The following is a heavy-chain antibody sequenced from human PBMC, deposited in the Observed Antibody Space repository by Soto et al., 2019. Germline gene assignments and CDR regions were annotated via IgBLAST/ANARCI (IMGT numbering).Heavy chain of an antibody. J-gene: IGHJ5*02. Sequence: SETLSLTCTVSGGSISSGGYYWSWIRQHPGKGLEWIGYIYYSGSTYYNPSLESRVTISVDTSKNQFSLKLSSVTAADTAVYYCARDGIAARPGDYNWFDPWGQGTLVTV. CDR1: GGSISSGGYY. CDR2: IYYSGST. V-gene: IGHV4-31*03. CDR3: ARDGIAARPGDYNWFDP. D-gene: IGHD6-6*01.